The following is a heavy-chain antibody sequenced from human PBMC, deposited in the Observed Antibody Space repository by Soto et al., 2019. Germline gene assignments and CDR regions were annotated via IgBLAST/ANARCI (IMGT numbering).Heavy chain of an antibody. Sequence: LRLSCAASEFTFNNYWMTWVRQAPGKGLEWVANIKQDGSDKYYLDSVKGRFTISRDNAKNSLYLHMDSLRAEDTAVYYCARVQGISSGYSNSYLYYSMDVWGEGTTVTVSS. CDR2: IKQDGSDK. CDR1: EFTFNNYW. J-gene: IGHJ6*03. CDR3: ARVQGISSGYSNSYLYYSMDV. D-gene: IGHD6-25*01. V-gene: IGHV3-7*01.